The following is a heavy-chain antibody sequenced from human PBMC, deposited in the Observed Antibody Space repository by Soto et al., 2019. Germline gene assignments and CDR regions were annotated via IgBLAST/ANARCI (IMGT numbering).Heavy chain of an antibody. V-gene: IGHV3-30*03. Sequence: GQLVESGGGVVQPGGSLTLSCAASGFTFNSYAMHWVRQAPGKALEWVAALSYEGDTKYYADSVKGRFTITRDNFKNTLYLQMSSLAAEDTAVYSCARVYGFKKRSRSYYDMYVWGQGTTVTVSS. D-gene: IGHD3-10*01. CDR2: LSYEGDTK. CDR3: ARVYGFKKRSRSYYDMYV. J-gene: IGHJ6*02. CDR1: GFTFNSYA.